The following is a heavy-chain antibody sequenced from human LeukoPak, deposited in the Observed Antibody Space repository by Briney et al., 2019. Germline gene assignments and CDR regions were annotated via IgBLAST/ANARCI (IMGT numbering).Heavy chain of an antibody. D-gene: IGHD5-18*01. CDR3: ARERDTVMVGYYMDV. Sequence: GGSLRLSCAASGFTFSSSAMSWVRQAPGKGLEWVSAISGSGDITYFADSVQGRFTVSRDSSKSTVYLQMNSLRAEDTAVYYCARERDTVMVGYYMDVWGKGTTVTVSS. J-gene: IGHJ6*03. V-gene: IGHV3-23*01. CDR1: GFTFSSSA. CDR2: ISGSGDIT.